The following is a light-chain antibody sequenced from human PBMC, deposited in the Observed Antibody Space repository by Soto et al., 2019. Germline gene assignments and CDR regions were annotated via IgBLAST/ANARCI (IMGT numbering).Light chain of an antibody. V-gene: IGKV1-5*03. J-gene: IGKJ2*01. CDR3: QQYNSYPYT. CDR1: KSISSW. CDR2: KAS. Sequence: DIPMTQSPSTLSESVGDRVTITCRASKSISSWLAWYHQKPGKDHQLLIYKASSLESGVASRFSGSGSWTEFTLTISSLQPDDFATYFCQQYNSYPYTFGQGTKLEIK.